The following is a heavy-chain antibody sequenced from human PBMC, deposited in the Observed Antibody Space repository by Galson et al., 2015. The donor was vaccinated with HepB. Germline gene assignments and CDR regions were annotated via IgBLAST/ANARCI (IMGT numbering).Heavy chain of an antibody. J-gene: IGHJ4*02. Sequence: SLRLSCAASGFTFSSYTMNWVRQAPGKGLEWLSYTSSSGSSIYYADSVKGRFTISRDNAKNSLFLQMNSLRDEDTGVYYCAGQLWLPRKFSVGSYPAYWDQGTRVTVSS. V-gene: IGHV3-48*02. CDR3: AGQLWLPRKFSVGSYPAY. CDR2: TSSSGSSI. CDR1: GFTFSSYT. D-gene: IGHD5-18*01.